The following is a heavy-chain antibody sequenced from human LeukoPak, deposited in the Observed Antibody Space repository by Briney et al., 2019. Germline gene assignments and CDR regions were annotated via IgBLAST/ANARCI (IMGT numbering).Heavy chain of an antibody. V-gene: IGHV3-23*01. Sequence: TGGSLSLSCAASGFTFSSYAMSWVRQAPGKGLEWVSAISGSGGSTYYADSVKGRFTISRDNSKNTLYLQMNSLRAEDTAVYYCAKRNYYDSSGYFDYWGQGTLVTVSS. CDR1: GFTFSSYA. D-gene: IGHD3-22*01. J-gene: IGHJ4*02. CDR3: AKRNYYDSSGYFDY. CDR2: ISGSGGST.